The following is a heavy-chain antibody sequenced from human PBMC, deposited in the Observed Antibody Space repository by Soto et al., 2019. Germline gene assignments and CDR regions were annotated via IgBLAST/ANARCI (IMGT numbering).Heavy chain of an antibody. CDR1: GFTFSDYY. J-gene: IGHJ4*02. D-gene: IGHD3-3*01. CDR2: ISRGGSTI. Sequence: GGSLRLSCAASGFTFSDYYMSWIRQAPGKGLEWVSYISRGGSTIYYADSVKGRFTISRDNAKNSLYLQMNSLRAEDTAVYYCARSLTIFGVVIMRPYYFDYWGQGTLVTVSS. V-gene: IGHV3-11*01. CDR3: ARSLTIFGVVIMRPYYFDY.